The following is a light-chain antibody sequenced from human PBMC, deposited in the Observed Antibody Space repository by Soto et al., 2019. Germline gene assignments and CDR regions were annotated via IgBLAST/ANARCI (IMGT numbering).Light chain of an antibody. Sequence: QSALTQPPSVSGAPGQRVTISCTWSSSNIGAGYDVHWYQQLPGTAPKLIIYGTTNRPSGVPDRFSGSKSGTSASLAITGLQAEDEADYYCQSYDGTLSGSYVFGIGTKVTVL. CDR3: QSYDGTLSGSYV. CDR1: SSNIGAGYD. CDR2: GTT. V-gene: IGLV1-40*01. J-gene: IGLJ1*01.